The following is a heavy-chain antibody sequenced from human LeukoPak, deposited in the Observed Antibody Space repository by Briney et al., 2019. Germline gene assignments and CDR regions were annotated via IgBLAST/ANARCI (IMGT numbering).Heavy chain of an antibody. CDR1: GYTFTGYY. D-gene: IGHD5-18*01. CDR3: ARERRGYSYDFDY. Sequence: GASVKVSCKASGYTFTGYYMHWVRQAPGQGLEWMGWINPNSGGTNYAQKFQGRVTMTRDTSISTAYMELSRLRSDDTAVYYCARERRGYSYDFDYWGQGTLVTVSS. J-gene: IGHJ4*02. V-gene: IGHV1-2*02. CDR2: INPNSGGT.